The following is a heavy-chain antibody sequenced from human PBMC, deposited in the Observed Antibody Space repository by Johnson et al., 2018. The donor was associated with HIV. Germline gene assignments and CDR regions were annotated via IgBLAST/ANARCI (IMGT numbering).Heavy chain of an antibody. CDR1: GFAFRNYG. J-gene: IGHJ3*02. Sequence: QVQLVESGGGVVQPGKSLRLSCAASGFAFRNYGMHWVRQAPGKGLAWVAVIWYDGSNKYYADSVKGRFTISRDNSKNTLNLQMNSLSDAGTAVYYCAKPYYDFWSGYYEYNAFDIWGQGTMVTVSS. CDR2: IWYDGSNK. D-gene: IGHD3-3*01. V-gene: IGHV3-33*06. CDR3: AKPYYDFWSGYYEYNAFDI.